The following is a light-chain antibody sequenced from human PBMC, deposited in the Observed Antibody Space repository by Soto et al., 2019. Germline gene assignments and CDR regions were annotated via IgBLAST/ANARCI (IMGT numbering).Light chain of an antibody. Sequence: EIVMTPSPATLSVSPVERATLSCRASQSVSSNLAWYQQKPGQAPRLLIYGASTRATGIPARFSGSGSGTEFTLTISSLQSEDFAVYHCQQYNNWPPLTFGGGTKVDIK. CDR1: QSVSSN. CDR2: GAS. CDR3: QQYNNWPPLT. V-gene: IGKV3-15*01. J-gene: IGKJ4*01.